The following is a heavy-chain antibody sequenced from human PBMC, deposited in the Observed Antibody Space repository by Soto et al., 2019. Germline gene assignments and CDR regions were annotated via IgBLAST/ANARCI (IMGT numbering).Heavy chain of an antibody. CDR3: ARPHNCSGGSCHFDY. CDR1: GGSISSSSYY. V-gene: IGHV4-39*01. CDR2: IYYSGST. Sequence: PSETLSLACTVSGGSISSSSYYWGWIRQPPGKGLEWIGSIYYSGSTYYNPSLKSRVTISVDTSKNQFSLKLSSVTAADTAVYYCARPHNCSGGSCHFDYWGQRTLVTVSS. J-gene: IGHJ4*02. D-gene: IGHD2-15*01.